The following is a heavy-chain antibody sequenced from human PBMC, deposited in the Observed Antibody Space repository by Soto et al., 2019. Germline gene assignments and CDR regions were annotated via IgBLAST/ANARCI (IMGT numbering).Heavy chain of an antibody. D-gene: IGHD3-16*02. CDR1: SASLSSSTYY. J-gene: IGHJ4*02. Sequence: PSETLSLTCSVSSASLSSSTYYWSWIRQPPGRGPEWIGSIYYSGNTYYKPSLKSRVSISIHTSRNQFSLKLTSVTSSDTGVYYCASSLPFHYLGPGILVT. CDR3: ASSLPFHY. CDR2: IYYSGNT. V-gene: IGHV4-39*01.